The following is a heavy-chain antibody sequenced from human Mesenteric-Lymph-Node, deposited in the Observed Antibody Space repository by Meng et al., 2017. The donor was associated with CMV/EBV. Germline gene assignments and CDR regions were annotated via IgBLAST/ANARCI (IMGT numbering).Heavy chain of an antibody. V-gene: IGHV3-7*01. J-gene: IGHJ6*02. Sequence: GESLKISCAASGFTFSDFYMNWVRQAPGKGLEWVANIKQDGSEKYYVDSVKGRFTISRDNAKNSLYLQMNSLRAEDTAVYYCARKGSASPNPQSYSLNYYYGMDVWGQGTTVTVSS. D-gene: IGHD2-2*01. CDR2: IKQDGSEK. CDR3: ARKGSASPNPQSYSLNYYYGMDV. CDR1: GFTFSDFY.